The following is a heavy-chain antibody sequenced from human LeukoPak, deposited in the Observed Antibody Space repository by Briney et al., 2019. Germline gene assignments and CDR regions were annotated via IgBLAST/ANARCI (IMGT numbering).Heavy chain of an antibody. V-gene: IGHV4-34*01. CDR3: AKAGDGYNWGVDY. D-gene: IGHD5-24*01. CDR1: GGSFSGYY. CDR2: INHSGST. J-gene: IGHJ4*02. Sequence: SETLSLTCAVYGGSFSGYYWSWIRQPPGKGLEWIGEINHSGSTNYNPSLKSRVTISVDTSKNQFSLKLSSVTAADTAVYYCAKAGDGYNWGVDYWGQGTLVAVTS.